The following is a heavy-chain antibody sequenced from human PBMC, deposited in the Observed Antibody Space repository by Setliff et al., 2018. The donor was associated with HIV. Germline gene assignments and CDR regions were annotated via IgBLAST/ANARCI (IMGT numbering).Heavy chain of an antibody. CDR2: IKHSGST. Sequence: SETLSLTCAVYGGSFSGYYWSWIRQPPGKGLEWIGEIKHSGSTNYNPSLKSRVTISVDTSKNQFSLKLSSVTAADTAVYYCARVDGYDFWSGYYTPHAFDIWGQGTMVTVSS. CDR1: GGSFSGYY. V-gene: IGHV4-34*01. J-gene: IGHJ3*02. CDR3: ARVDGYDFWSGYYTPHAFDI. D-gene: IGHD3-3*01.